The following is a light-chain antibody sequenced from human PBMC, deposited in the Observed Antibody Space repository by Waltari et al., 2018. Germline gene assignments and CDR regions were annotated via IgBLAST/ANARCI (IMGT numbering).Light chain of an antibody. CDR3: QQYYNTPQT. Sequence: DIVMTPSPDSLAVSLGERATINCKSSQSLLYSSNNKNYLAWYQQKPGQPPKLLIYWASTRESGVPDRFSGSGSGTDFTLTISSLQAEDVAVYFCQQYYNTPQTFGQGTKVEIK. J-gene: IGKJ1*01. V-gene: IGKV4-1*01. CDR1: QSLLYSSNNKNY. CDR2: WAS.